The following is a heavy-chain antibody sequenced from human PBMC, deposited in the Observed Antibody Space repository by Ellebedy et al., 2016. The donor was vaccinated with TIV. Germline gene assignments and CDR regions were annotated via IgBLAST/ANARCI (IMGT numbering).Heavy chain of an antibody. CDR3: ATGAYDI. V-gene: IGHV3-7*01. CDR2: INQDGSQT. CDR1: GFTFNKAW. Sequence: PGGSLRLSCAASGFTFNKAWMNWVRQAPGKGLEWVANINQDGSQTYYVDSVKGRFTISRDNGKISLYLQMNSLTAEDTAVYYCATGAYDIWGQGTMVMVSS. J-gene: IGHJ3*02.